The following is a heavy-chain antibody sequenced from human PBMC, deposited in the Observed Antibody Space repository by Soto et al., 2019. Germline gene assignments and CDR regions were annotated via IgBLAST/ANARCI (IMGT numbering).Heavy chain of an antibody. Sequence: QVQLQESGPGLVKPSETLSLTCTVSGGSISNYYWSWIRQTPGKGLESMGYIYYSGSTNYNPSLKSRVTISIDMSKNQFSLKLSSVTAADTAVYYCARRAGSYNKAYYFDSWGQGTLVTVSS. J-gene: IGHJ4*02. CDR3: ARRAGSYNKAYYFDS. CDR1: GGSISNYY. D-gene: IGHD1-26*01. V-gene: IGHV4-59*01. CDR2: IYYSGST.